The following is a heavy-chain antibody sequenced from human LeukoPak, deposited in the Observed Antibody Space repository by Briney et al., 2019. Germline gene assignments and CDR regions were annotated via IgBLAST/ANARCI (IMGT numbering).Heavy chain of an antibody. D-gene: IGHD7-27*01. J-gene: IGHJ4*02. Sequence: GGSLRLSCAASGFTVSSNYMSWVRQAPGKGLEWVSVIYSGGSTYYADSVKGRFTISRDNSKNTLYLQMNSLRAEDTAVYYCARTSPSIAPAGEGFDYWGQGTLVTVSS. CDR2: IYSGGST. CDR3: ARTSPSIAPAGEGFDY. V-gene: IGHV3-66*01. CDR1: GFTVSSNY.